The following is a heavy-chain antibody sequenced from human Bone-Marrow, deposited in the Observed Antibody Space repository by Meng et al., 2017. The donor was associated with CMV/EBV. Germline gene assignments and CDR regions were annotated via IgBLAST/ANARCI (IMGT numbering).Heavy chain of an antibody. CDR1: GFTFINYT. D-gene: IGHD6-13*01. CDR2: ISSGSTYI. V-gene: IGHV3-21*01. CDR3: ARASSSSYYGMDV. Sequence: GGSLRLSCAASGFTFINYTMNWVRQAPGKGLEWVSSISSGSTYIYYADSVRGRFTISRDNAKNSLYLQMNSLRAEDTAVYYCARASSSSYYGMDVWGQGTTVTVSS. J-gene: IGHJ6*02.